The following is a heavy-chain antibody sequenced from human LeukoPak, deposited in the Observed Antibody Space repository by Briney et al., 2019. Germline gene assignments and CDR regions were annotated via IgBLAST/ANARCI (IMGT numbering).Heavy chain of an antibody. J-gene: IGHJ4*02. CDR3: ARERSAYDDC. CDR2: TSYSGST. D-gene: IGHD3-16*01. V-gene: IGHV4-39*07. Sequence: SETLSLTCTVYGGSFSSTSYYWGWIRQPPGKGLEWIGSTSYSGSTFYNPSLKSRLTFSLDTSKNQFSLKLSSVTAADTAMYYCARERSAYDDCWGQGTLVTVSS. CDR1: GGSFSSTSYY.